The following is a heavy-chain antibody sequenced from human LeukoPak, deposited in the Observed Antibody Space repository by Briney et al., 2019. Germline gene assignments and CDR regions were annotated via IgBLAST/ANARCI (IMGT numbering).Heavy chain of an antibody. CDR1: RFTFSSYW. Sequence: PGGSLRLSCAASRFTFSSYWMSWVRQAPGKGLEWVAFIRYDGSNKYYADSVKGRFTISRDNSKNTLYLQMNSLRAEDTAVYYCAPDGMDVWGQGTLVTVSS. CDR3: APDGMDV. CDR2: IRYDGSNK. V-gene: IGHV3-30*02. J-gene: IGHJ6*02.